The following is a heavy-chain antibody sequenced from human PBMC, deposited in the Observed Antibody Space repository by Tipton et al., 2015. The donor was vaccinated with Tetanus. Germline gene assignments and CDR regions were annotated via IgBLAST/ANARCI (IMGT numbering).Heavy chain of an antibody. Sequence: SLRLSCAASGFTFSNHWMHWVRHVPGKGLLWVSRINNDGSSIVYADSVRGRFTISRDNAKSSLFLQMDSLRDGDTAVYYCARRGEARANWFDTWGQGTLVSVSS. V-gene: IGHV3-74*03. CDR1: GFTFSNHW. CDR3: ARRGEARANWFDT. J-gene: IGHJ5*02. D-gene: IGHD3-10*01. CDR2: INNDGSSI.